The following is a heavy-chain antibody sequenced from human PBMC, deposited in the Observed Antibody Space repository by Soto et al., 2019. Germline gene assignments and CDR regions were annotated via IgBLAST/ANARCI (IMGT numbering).Heavy chain of an antibody. CDR2: ISGSGVRT. Sequence: VQLLQSGGGLVQPGGSLRLSCEASGFIFATTAMGWVRQAPGEGLEWVSTISGSGVRTYYADSVKGRFTISRGNSKNTLFLQMNSLRADDTAVYFCAAVMGSDYDYVWGSLSFDHWGQGALVTVST. J-gene: IGHJ4*02. V-gene: IGHV3-23*01. D-gene: IGHD3-16*01. CDR1: GFIFATTA. CDR3: AAVMGSDYDYVWGSLSFDH.